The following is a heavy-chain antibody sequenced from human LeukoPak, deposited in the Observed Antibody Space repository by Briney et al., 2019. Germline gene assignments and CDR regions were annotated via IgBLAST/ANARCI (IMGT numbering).Heavy chain of an antibody. CDR3: ARVRARYCSGGSCLYYYYMDV. D-gene: IGHD2-15*01. CDR2: IYYSGST. Sequence: SETLSLTCTVSGGSISSYYWSWIRQPPGKGLEWIGYIYYSGSTNYNPSLKSRVTISVDTSKNQFSLKLSSVTATDTAVYYCARVRARYCSGGSCLYYYYMDVWGKGTTVTVSS. V-gene: IGHV4-59*01. CDR1: GGSISSYY. J-gene: IGHJ6*03.